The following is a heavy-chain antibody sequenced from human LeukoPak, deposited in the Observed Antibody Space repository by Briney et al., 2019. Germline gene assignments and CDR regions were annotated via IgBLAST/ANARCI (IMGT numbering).Heavy chain of an antibody. CDR3: ARITKLGILPLTFDY. CDR1: GGSISSGDYY. Sequence: PSQTLSLTCTVSGGSISSGDYYWSWIRQPPGKGLEWIGYIYYSGSTYYNPSLKSRVTISVDTSKNQFSLKLSSVTAADTAVYYCARITKLGILPLTFDYWGQRTLVTVSS. D-gene: IGHD7-27*01. CDR2: IYYSGST. J-gene: IGHJ4*02. V-gene: IGHV4-30-4*08.